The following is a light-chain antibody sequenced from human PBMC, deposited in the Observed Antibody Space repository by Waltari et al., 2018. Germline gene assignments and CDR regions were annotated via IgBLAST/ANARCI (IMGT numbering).Light chain of an antibody. CDR1: RSDLGGYNY. CDR2: DVS. Sequence: QSALTQPASVSGSPGQSITISCIGTRSDLGGYNYVSWYQQPPGEAPKLLIYDVSNRPSGISHRFSGSKSANTASLTISGLQAEDEADYYCSSYTTSSALVLFGGGTKLTVL. V-gene: IGLV2-14*03. CDR3: SSYTTSSALVL. J-gene: IGLJ2*01.